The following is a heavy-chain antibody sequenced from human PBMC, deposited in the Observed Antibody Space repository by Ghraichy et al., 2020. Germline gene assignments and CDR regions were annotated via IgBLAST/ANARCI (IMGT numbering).Heavy chain of an antibody. CDR1: GFTVSSNY. CDR2: IYSGGST. V-gene: IGHV3-53*01. D-gene: IGHD6-6*01. Sequence: LSLTCAASGFTVSSNYMSWVRQAPGKGLEWVSVIYSGGSTYYADSVKGRFTISRDNSKNTLYLQMNSLRAEDTAVYYCARDLAARLDYYYYGMDVWGQGTTVTVSS. J-gene: IGHJ6*02. CDR3: ARDLAARLDYYYYGMDV.